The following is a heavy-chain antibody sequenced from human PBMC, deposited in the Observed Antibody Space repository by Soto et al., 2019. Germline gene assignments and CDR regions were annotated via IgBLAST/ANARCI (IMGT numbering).Heavy chain of an antibody. V-gene: IGHV3-23*01. D-gene: IGHD6-19*01. J-gene: IGHJ5*02. CDR1: GFNFGSNS. CDR2: ISDTSHRI. CDR3: VILADGKFDL. Sequence: EVLLLGSGGGLVQPGGSLRLSCSASGFNFGSNSMAWVRQAPGKGLEYVASISDTSHRIFHADPLKGRFTISRDNSRNRLYLEMKSLRAEDTALYYCVILADGKFDLWGQGTRVIVSS.